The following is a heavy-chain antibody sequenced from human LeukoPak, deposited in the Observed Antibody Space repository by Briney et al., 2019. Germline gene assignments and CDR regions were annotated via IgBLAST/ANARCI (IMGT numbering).Heavy chain of an antibody. CDR3: VTGGSGTYYK. CDR1: GFKFDDFG. CDR2: INWDGGST. V-gene: IGHV3-20*04. J-gene: IGHJ4*02. Sequence: PGGSLRLSCAASGFKFDDFGMSWVRQDPAKGLEWVSSINWDGGSTYYADSVKGRVTISRDNVENSLHLQMNSLSVEDTAVYYCVTGGSGTYYKWGQGTLVTVSS. D-gene: IGHD1-26*01.